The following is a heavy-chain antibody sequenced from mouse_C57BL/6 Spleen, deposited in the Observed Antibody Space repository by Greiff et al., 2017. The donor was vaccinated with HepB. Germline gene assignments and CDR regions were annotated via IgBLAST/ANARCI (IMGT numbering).Heavy chain of an antibody. CDR1: GYTFTSYW. J-gene: IGHJ3*01. CDR3: ARNPSSLGFAY. V-gene: IGHV1-64*01. Sequence: VQLQQPGAELVKPGASVKLSCKASGYTFTSYWMHWVKQRPGQGLEWIGMIHPNSGSTNYNEKFKSKATLTVDKSSSTAYMQLSSLTSEDSAVYYCARNPSSLGFAYWGQGTLVTVSA. CDR2: IHPNSGST. D-gene: IGHD4-1*01.